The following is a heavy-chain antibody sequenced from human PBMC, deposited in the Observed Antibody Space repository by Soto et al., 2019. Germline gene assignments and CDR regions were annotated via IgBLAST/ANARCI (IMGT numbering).Heavy chain of an antibody. D-gene: IGHD3-10*01. V-gene: IGHV1-3*01. CDR1: GYTFTSYA. CDR2: INAGNGNT. CDR3: ARRSLDGSGSYPNWFDP. Sequence: QVQLVQSGAEVKKPGASVKVSCKASGYTFTSYAMHWVRQAPGQRLEWMGWINAGNGNTKYSQKFQGRVTITRDTSASTAYMELSSLRSEDTAVYYCARRSLDGSGSYPNWFDPWGQGTLVTVSS. J-gene: IGHJ5*02.